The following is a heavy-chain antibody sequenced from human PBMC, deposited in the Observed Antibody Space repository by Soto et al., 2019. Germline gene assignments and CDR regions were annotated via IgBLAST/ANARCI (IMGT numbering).Heavy chain of an antibody. V-gene: IGHV1-46*01. CDR3: ARGRGYSSGPRYNWFDP. CDR1: GYTFTSYY. D-gene: IGHD6-19*01. Sequence: ASVKVSCKASGYTFTSYYMHWVRQAPGQRLEWMGIINPSGGSTSYAKKFQGRVTMTRDTSTSTVYVEPSSLRSEDTAVYYCARGRGYSSGPRYNWFDPWGQGTLVTVSS. J-gene: IGHJ5*02. CDR2: INPSGGST.